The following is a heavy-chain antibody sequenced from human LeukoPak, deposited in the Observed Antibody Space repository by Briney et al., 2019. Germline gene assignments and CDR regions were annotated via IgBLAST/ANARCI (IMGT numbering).Heavy chain of an antibody. CDR2: IHSDGRST. D-gene: IGHD3-10*01. CDR1: GFTFSTYW. CDR3: ARDGGGFGELLFPTFDY. J-gene: IGHJ4*02. Sequence: GGSLRLSCAASGFTFSTYWMHWVRQVPGKGLEWVSRIHSDGRSTTYADSVKGRFTISRDDAKNTVYLQMNSLRAEDTAVYYCARDGGGFGELLFPTFDYWGQGTLVTVSS. V-gene: IGHV3-74*01.